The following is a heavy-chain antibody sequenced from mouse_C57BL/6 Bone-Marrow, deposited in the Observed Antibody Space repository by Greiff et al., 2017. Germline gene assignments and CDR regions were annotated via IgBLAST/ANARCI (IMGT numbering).Heavy chain of an antibody. CDR2: IHPSDSDT. Sequence: QVQLQQSGAELVKPGASVKVSCKASGYTFTSYWMHWVKQRPGQGLEWIGRIHPSDSDTNSNQKFKGKATLTVDKSSSPAYMQLSSLTSEDSAVCECAIEGYDDVWGTGTTVTVSS. CDR3: AIEGYDDV. J-gene: IGHJ1*03. CDR1: GYTFTSYW. V-gene: IGHV1-74*01.